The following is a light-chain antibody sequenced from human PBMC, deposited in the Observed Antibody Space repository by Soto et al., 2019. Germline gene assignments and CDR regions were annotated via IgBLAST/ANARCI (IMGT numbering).Light chain of an antibody. V-gene: IGKV3-20*01. J-gene: IGKJ2*01. CDR2: GAS. Sequence: EIVLTQSPGTLSLSPGERATLSCRASQSVSSSDLAWYQQKPGQAPRLLIYGASSRATGIPDRFSGSGSGTDITLTISRLEPKDFAVYYCPQYDSPPLHSFGQGTKLEIK. CDR3: PQYDSPPLHS. CDR1: QSVSSSD.